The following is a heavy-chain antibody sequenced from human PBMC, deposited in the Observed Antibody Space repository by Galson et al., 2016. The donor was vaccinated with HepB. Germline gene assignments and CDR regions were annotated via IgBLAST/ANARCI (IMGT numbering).Heavy chain of an antibody. J-gene: IGHJ4*02. D-gene: IGHD3-22*01. CDR1: GFTFGDYA. V-gene: IGHV3-49*03. CDR2: IRSKGYGGTT. Sequence: SLRLSCAASGFTFGDYAMSWFRQAPGKGLEWVGFIRSKGYGGTTEYAASVKGRFIISRDDSKSIAYLQMNSLRTEDTAVYYCTRDFFDTTGYYSLAYFDYWGQGTLLTVSS. CDR3: TRDFFDTTGYYSLAYFDY.